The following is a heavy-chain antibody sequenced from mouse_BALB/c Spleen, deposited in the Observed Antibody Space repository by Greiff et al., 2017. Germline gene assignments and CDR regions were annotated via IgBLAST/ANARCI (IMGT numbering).Heavy chain of an antibody. J-gene: IGHJ4*01. Sequence: EVQRVESGGGLVQPKGSLKLSCAASGFTFNTYAMNWVRQAPGKGLEWVARISSKSNNYATYHADSVKDRFTISRDDSQSMLYLQMNNLKTEDTAMYYCVRLYDGYDYAMDYWGQGTSVTVSS. V-gene: IGHV10-1*02. CDR3: VRLYDGYDYAMDY. CDR1: GFTFNTYA. CDR2: ISSKSNNYAT. D-gene: IGHD2-3*01.